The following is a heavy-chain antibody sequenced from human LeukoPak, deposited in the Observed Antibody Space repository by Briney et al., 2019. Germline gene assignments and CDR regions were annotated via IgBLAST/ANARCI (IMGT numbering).Heavy chain of an antibody. V-gene: IGHV3-23*01. Sequence: GGSLRLSCAASGFTFSSYAMSWVRQAPGKGLKWVSAISGSGGGTYYADSVKGRFTISRDNSKNTLYLQMNSLRAEDTAVYYCAKWGAGTDYFDYWGQGTLVTVSS. CDR2: ISGSGGGT. CDR1: GFTFSSYA. D-gene: IGHD6-19*01. J-gene: IGHJ4*02. CDR3: AKWGAGTDYFDY.